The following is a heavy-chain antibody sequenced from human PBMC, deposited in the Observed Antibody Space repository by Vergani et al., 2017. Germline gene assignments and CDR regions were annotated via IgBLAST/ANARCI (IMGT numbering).Heavy chain of an antibody. V-gene: IGHV1-18*04. D-gene: IGHD3-10*01. J-gene: IGHJ4*02. CDR3: AGDRMVRGGIIGGVDY. Sequence: QVQLVQSGAEVKKPGASVKVSCKASGYTFTSYGISWVRQAPGQGLVWMGWISAYNGNKNYAQKPQGRVTMTTDTSTGSASMELRSLRSDYAAVYYCAGDRMVRGGIIGGVDYWGQGTLVTVSS. CDR1: GYTFTSYG. CDR2: ISAYNGNK.